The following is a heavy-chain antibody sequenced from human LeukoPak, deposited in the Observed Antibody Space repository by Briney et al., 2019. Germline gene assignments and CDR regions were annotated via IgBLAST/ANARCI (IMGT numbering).Heavy chain of an antibody. D-gene: IGHD2-21*01. V-gene: IGHV1-69*01. CDR1: GGTFSSHA. Sequence: SVTVPCKASGGTFSSHAISWVRQAPGQGLEWMGGIIPIFGTAKYAQKFQGRVTITADESTSTAYMELSSLRSEDTAVYYCARDSSEFRSLIPHWGQGTLVTVSS. J-gene: IGHJ1*01. CDR3: ARDSSEFRSLIPH. CDR2: IIPIFGTA.